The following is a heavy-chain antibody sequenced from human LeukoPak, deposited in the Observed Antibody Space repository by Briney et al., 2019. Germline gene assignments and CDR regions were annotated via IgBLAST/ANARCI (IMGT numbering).Heavy chain of an antibody. J-gene: IGHJ4*02. Sequence: GGSLGLSCAASGFTFSSYAMSWVRQAPGKGLEWVSGISGSGGSTYYADSVKGRFTISRDNSKNTLYLQMNSLRAEDTAVYYCAKDSRIAAGYAGLFDYWGQGTLVTVSS. V-gene: IGHV3-23*01. D-gene: IGHD6-13*01. CDR3: AKDSRIAAGYAGLFDY. CDR1: GFTFSSYA. CDR2: ISGSGGST.